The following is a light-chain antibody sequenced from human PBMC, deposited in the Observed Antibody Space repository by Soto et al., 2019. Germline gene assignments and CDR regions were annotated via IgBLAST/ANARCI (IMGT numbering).Light chain of an antibody. CDR3: CSYARSRSYV. CDR2: EGT. J-gene: IGLJ1*01. Sequence: QSVLTQPASVSGSPGQSITISCSGTTSDVGGYNLVSWYQQHTAKAPKLLIYEGTQPPSGVSSRFSGSKSGNTASLTISGLQAEDEADYYCCSYARSRSYVFGTGTKVTVL. CDR1: TSDVGGYNL. V-gene: IGLV2-23*01.